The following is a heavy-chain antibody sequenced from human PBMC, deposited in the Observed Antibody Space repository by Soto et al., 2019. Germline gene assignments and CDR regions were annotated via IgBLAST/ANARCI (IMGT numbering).Heavy chain of an antibody. CDR1: GFTFSSYG. V-gene: IGHV3-30*18. Sequence: PGGSLRLSCAASGFTFSSYGMHWVRQAPGKGLEWVAVISYDGSNKYYADSVKGRFTISRDNSKNTLYLQMNSLRAEDTAVYYCAKGIAAAATSYGMDVWGRGTTVTVSS. CDR3: AKGIAAAATSYGMDV. CDR2: ISYDGSNK. J-gene: IGHJ6*02. D-gene: IGHD6-13*01.